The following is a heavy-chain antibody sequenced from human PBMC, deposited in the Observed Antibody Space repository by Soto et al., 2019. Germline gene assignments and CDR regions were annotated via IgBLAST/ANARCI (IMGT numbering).Heavy chain of an antibody. CDR3: ARVEYCSGGSCYPPDY. CDR2: ISYDGSNK. D-gene: IGHD2-15*01. V-gene: IGHV3-30-3*01. J-gene: IGHJ4*02. CDR1: GFTFSSYA. Sequence: PGGSLRLSCAASGFTFSSYAMHWVRQAPGKGLEWVAVISYDGSNKYYADSVKGRFTISRDNSKNTLYLQMNSLRAEDTAVYYCARVEYCSGGSCYPPDYWGQGTLVTVSS.